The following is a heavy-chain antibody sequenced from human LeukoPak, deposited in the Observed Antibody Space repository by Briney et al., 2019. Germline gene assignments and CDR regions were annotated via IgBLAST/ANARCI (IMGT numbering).Heavy chain of an antibody. V-gene: IGHV1-8*01. CDR1: GYTFTSYD. CDR2: MNPNSGNT. J-gene: IGHJ5*02. D-gene: IGHD1-7*01. Sequence: GASVKVSCKASGYTFTSYDINWVRQATGQGLEWMGWMNPNSGNTGYAQKFQGRVTMTRNTSISTAYMELSSLRSEDTAVYYCARGKGAAWELRNWFDPWGQGTLVTVSS. CDR3: ARGKGAAWELRNWFDP.